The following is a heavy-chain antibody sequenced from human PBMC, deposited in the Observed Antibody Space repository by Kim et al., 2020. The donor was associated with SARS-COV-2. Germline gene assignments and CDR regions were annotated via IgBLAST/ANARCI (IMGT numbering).Heavy chain of an antibody. Sequence: TNYADSVKGRFTISRDNSKNTLYLQMNSLTAEDTAVYYGATKGASWSPGYWGQGTLVTVSS. CDR3: ATKGASWSPGY. V-gene: IGHV3-23*01. D-gene: IGHD6-13*01. CDR2: T. J-gene: IGHJ4*02.